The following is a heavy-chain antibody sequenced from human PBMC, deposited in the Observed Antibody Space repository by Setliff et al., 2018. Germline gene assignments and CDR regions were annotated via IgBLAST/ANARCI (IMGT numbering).Heavy chain of an antibody. J-gene: IGHJ6*03. CDR2: INHSGST. CDR1: GGSFSGYY. CDR3: AREAGYYDSSGPVGVPYYYYMDV. D-gene: IGHD3-22*01. V-gene: IGHV4-34*01. Sequence: LSLTCAVYGGSFSGYYWSWIRQPPGKGLEWIGEINHSGSTNYNPSLKSRVTISVDTSKNQFSLKLSSVTAADTAVYYCAREAGYYDSSGPVGVPYYYYMDVWGKGTTVTVSS.